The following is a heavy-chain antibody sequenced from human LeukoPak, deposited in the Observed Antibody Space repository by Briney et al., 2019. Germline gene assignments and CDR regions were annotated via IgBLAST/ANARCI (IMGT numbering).Heavy chain of an antibody. D-gene: IGHD5-24*01. J-gene: IGHJ5*02. Sequence: GSLRLSCAASGFTFSSYSMNWVRQAPGKGLEWVSYISSSSSTIYYADSVKGRFTISRDNAKNSLYLQMNSLRAEDTAVYYCAREDVYNWFDPWGQGTLVTVSS. CDR1: GFTFSSYS. CDR2: ISSSSSTI. CDR3: AREDVYNWFDP. V-gene: IGHV3-48*04.